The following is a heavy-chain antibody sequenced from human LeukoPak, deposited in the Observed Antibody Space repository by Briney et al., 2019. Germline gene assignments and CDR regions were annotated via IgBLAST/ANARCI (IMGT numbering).Heavy chain of an antibody. J-gene: IGHJ6*02. V-gene: IGHV4-34*01. CDR2: IYYSGST. Sequence: SETLSLTCAVYGGSFSGYYWSWLRQPPGKGLEWIGSIYYSGSTYYNPSLKSRVTISVDTSKNQFSLKLSSVTAADTAVYYCARQLYYYDSSGYYYYYGMDVWGQGTTVTVSS. CDR1: GGSFSGYY. CDR3: ARQLYYYDSSGYYYYYGMDV. D-gene: IGHD3-22*01.